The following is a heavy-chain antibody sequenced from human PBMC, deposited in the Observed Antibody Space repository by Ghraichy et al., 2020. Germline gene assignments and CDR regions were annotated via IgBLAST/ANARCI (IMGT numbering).Heavy chain of an antibody. CDR1: GFTFSGYS. J-gene: IGHJ3*02. D-gene: IGHD6-19*01. CDR2: ISSSTRTI. V-gene: IGHV3-48*02. Sequence: GESLNISCAASGFTFSGYSMNWVRQAPGKGLEWVSYISSSTRTIYYADSVRGRFTISRDNAKNSLYLQMNSLRDEDTAVYYCARALVRGEIAVAELVIWGQGTMVTVSS. CDR3: ARALVRGEIAVAELVI.